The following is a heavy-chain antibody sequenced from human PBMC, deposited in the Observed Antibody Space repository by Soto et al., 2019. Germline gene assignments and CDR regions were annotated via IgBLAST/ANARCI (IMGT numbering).Heavy chain of an antibody. J-gene: IGHJ6*02. D-gene: IGHD2-2*01. CDR1: GYTFTSYG. CDR2: ISAYNGNT. V-gene: IGHV1-18*01. Sequence: QVQLVQSGAEVKKPGASVKVSCKASGYTFTSYGISWVRQAPGQGLEWMGWISAYNGNTNYARKLQGRVTMTTDTSTSTAYMELRSLRSDDTAVYYCAREGYCISTSCRHYDYYGMDVWGQGTTVTVSS. CDR3: AREGYCISTSCRHYDYYGMDV.